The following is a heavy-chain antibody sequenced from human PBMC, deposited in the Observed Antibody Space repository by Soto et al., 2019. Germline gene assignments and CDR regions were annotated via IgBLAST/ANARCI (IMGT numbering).Heavy chain of an antibody. J-gene: IGHJ4*02. CDR1: SGSFSTYY. CDR3: AGGAAADYFDY. V-gene: IGHV4-4*07. D-gene: IGHD6-13*01. Sequence: SETLSLTCTVSSGSFSTYYWSWIRQPAGKGLEWIGRIYSTGSTLYNPSLKSRITMSVDTSKNQFSLKLSSVTAADTAVYYCAGGAAADYFDYWGQGTLVTVSS. CDR2: IYSTGST.